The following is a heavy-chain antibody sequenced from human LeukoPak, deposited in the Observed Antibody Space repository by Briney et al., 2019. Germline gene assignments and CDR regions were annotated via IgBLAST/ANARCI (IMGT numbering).Heavy chain of an antibody. CDR2: ISYDGSNK. CDR1: GFTFSSYA. D-gene: IGHD3-10*01. J-gene: IGHJ4*02. CDR3: ASHHYYGSGSYPFDY. Sequence: PGGSLRLSCAASGFTFSSYAMHWVRQAPGKGREGVAVISYDGSNKYYADSVKGRFTISRDNSKNTLYLQMNSLRAEDTAVYYCASHHYYGSGSYPFDYWGQGTLVTVSS. V-gene: IGHV3-30*04.